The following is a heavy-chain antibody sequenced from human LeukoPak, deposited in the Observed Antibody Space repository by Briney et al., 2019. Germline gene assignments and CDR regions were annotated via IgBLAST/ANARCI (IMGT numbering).Heavy chain of an antibody. D-gene: IGHD5-18*01. CDR2: ITDSGGST. CDR3: AKGGDTSMGIDY. CDR1: GGSISSSSYY. J-gene: IGHJ4*02. V-gene: IGHV3-23*01. Sequence: ETLSLTCTVSGGSISSSSYYWGWIRQPPGKGLEWVSTITDSGGSTYYADSVKGRFTISRDNSKNTLYLQMNSLRADDTAVYYCAKGGDTSMGIDYWGQGALVTVSS.